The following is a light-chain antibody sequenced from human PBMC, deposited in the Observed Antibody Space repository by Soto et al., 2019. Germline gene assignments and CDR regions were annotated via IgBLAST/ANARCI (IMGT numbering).Light chain of an antibody. Sequence: DIALTQITLSLSVTPGQAAAISCKSSQSLVHIDGNTYLHWLLQKPVQPPHRLFHVVSIRFSDEADRFSGSGSGTDFTLQISRVEAEDVGVYFCMQNVQFPFTFGQGTTLEIK. CDR2: VVS. CDR1: QSLVHIDGNTY. CDR3: MQNVQFPFT. V-gene: IGKV2D-29*01. J-gene: IGKJ2*01.